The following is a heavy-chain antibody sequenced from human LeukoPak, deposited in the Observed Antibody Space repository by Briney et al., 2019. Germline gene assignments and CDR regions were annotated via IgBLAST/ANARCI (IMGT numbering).Heavy chain of an antibody. CDR3: ARVSGGSYTLDY. D-gene: IGHD1-26*01. CDR1: GGTFSSYA. CDR2: IIPIFGTA. Sequence: ASVKFSCKASGGTFSSYAISWVRQAPGQGLEWMGGIIPIFGTANYAQKFQGRVTITADESTSTAYMELSSLRSEDTAVYYCARVSGGSYTLDYWGQGTLVTVSS. V-gene: IGHV1-69*13. J-gene: IGHJ4*02.